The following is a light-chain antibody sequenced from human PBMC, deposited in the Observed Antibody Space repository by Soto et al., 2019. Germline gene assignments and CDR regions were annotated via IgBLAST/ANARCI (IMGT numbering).Light chain of an antibody. CDR1: QSVYSSY. CDR2: GAS. J-gene: IGKJ1*01. CDR3: QQYGSSPWT. Sequence: EIVLTQSPGTLSMSPGERGILSCRASQSVYSSYLAWYQQKPGQAPRLLIYGASSRATAIADRFSGSGSGTDFTLTISRLEPEDFAVYYCQQYGSSPWTFGQGTKVEIK. V-gene: IGKV3-20*01.